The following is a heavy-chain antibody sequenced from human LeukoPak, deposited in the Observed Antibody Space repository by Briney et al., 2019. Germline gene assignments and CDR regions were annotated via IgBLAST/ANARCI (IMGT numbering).Heavy chain of an antibody. CDR1: GGSISSYY. CDR3: ARYGSGTYSFDT. J-gene: IGHJ4*02. D-gene: IGHD3-10*01. V-gene: IGHV4-59*01. CDR2: IYYTRST. Sequence: SETLSLTCTVSGGSISSYYWSWIRQPPGEGLEWIGYIYYTRSTHYNPSLKSRVTISVDTSKNRFSLKLISVTAADTAVYYCARYGSGTYSFDTWAQGALVTVSS.